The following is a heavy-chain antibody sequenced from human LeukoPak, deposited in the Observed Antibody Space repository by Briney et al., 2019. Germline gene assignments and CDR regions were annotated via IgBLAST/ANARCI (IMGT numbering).Heavy chain of an antibody. CDR2: INNDGGDT. CDR3: ARGGSNHAFDI. V-gene: IGHV3-74*01. Sequence: GGSLRLSCAASGFTFNSYAMIWVRQPPGKGLVWVSRINNDGGDTIYADSVRGRFTISRDNAKNTLYLQMNSLGAEDTAVYYCARGGSNHAFDIWGQGTVVTVSS. CDR1: GFTFNSYA. J-gene: IGHJ3*02.